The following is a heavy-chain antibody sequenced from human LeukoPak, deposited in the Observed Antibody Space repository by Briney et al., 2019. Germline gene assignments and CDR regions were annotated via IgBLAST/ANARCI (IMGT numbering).Heavy chain of an antibody. Sequence: SETLSLTCTVPGDSSSTCSWTWIRQPPGKGLEWIGDIYCSGSTDHNPSLKSRVTFSVDTSKNQLSLKLNSVTAADTALYYCARLGRVAAAGACDYHSLDVWGQGITVTVSS. CDR2: IYCSGST. D-gene: IGHD6-19*01. J-gene: IGHJ6*03. V-gene: IGHV4-59*08. CDR1: GDSSSTCS. CDR3: ARLGRVAAAGACDYHSLDV.